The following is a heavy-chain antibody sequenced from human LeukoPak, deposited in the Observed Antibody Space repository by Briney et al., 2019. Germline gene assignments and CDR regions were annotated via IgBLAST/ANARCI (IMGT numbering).Heavy chain of an antibody. CDR2: IYYIGST. V-gene: IGHV4-59*01. Sequence: NTSETLSLTCTVSGGSISSDCWSWIRQPPGKGLEWIGYIYYIGSTNYNPSLKSRITISVDTSKSHFSLKLSSVTAADTAVYYCARVVGATGSSDYWGQGTLVTVSS. D-gene: IGHD1-26*01. CDR3: ARVVGATGSSDY. CDR1: GGSISSDC. J-gene: IGHJ4*02.